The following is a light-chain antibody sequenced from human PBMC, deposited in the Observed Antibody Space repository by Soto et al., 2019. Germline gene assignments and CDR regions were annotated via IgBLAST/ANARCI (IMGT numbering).Light chain of an antibody. V-gene: IGKV1-33*01. CDR2: DAS. CDR1: QDISNY. J-gene: IGKJ1*01. CDR3: QQYDNLPRT. Sequence: DIQITHSPSSLSASVGDRVTITCQASQDISNYLNWYQQKPGKAPKLLIYDASNLETGVPSRFSGSGSGTDFTFTISSLQPEDIATYYCQQYDNLPRTFGQGTKV.